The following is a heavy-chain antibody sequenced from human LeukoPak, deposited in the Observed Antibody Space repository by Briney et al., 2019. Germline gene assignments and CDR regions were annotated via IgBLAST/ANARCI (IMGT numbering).Heavy chain of an antibody. CDR3: ARMLSSSGSRSVGY. CDR2: ISGYSSTI. D-gene: IGHD3-22*01. CDR1: GFTFSSYS. J-gene: IGHJ4*02. V-gene: IGHV3-48*04. Sequence: GGSLRLSCVASGFTFSSYSMNWVRQAPGKGLEWVSYISGYSSTIYYADSVKGRFTISRGNAKNSLYLQMNSLRAEDTAVYYCARMLSSSGSRSVGYWGQGTLVTVSS.